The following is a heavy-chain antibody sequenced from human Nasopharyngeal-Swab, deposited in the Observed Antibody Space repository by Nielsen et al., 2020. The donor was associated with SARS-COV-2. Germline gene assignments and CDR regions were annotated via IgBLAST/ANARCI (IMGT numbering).Heavy chain of an antibody. V-gene: IGHV1-46*01. CDR3: ARGGDPREVVAATDCFDP. CDR2: INPGGGSA. Sequence: ASVKVSCKASGYTFTRYYIHWVRPAPGQGLEWMGIINPGGGSARYSQNFQGRVTMIRDTSTTTVYMELSSLRSEDPAVYYCARGGDPREVVAATDCFDPWGQGTLVTVSS. D-gene: IGHD2-15*01. J-gene: IGHJ5*02. CDR1: GYTFTRYY.